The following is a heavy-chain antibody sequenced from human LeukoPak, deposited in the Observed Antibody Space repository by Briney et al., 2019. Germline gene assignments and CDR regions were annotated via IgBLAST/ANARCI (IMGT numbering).Heavy chain of an antibody. Sequence: GGSLRLSCAASGFTFSSYGMHWDRQAPGKGLEWVAVIWYDGSNKYYADSVKGRFTISRDNSKNTLYLQMNSLRAEDTAVYYCARDVPAYYYDSSGYTDAFDIWGQGTMVTVSS. D-gene: IGHD3-22*01. CDR2: IWYDGSNK. J-gene: IGHJ3*02. CDR1: GFTFSSYG. CDR3: ARDVPAYYYDSSGYTDAFDI. V-gene: IGHV3-33*01.